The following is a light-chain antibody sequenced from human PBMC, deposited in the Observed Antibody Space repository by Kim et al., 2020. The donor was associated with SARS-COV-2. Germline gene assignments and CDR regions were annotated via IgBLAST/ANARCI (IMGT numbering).Light chain of an antibody. CDR2: EDS. J-gene: IGLJ2*01. CDR3: QAWGSSTVV. Sequence: SYELTQPPSVSVSLGQTASITCSGDKLGDKYACWYQQKPGQSPILVIYEDSKRPSGIPERFSGSNSGNTATLTISGTQAMGEADYYCQAWGSSTVVFGGGTQLTVL. CDR1: KLGDKY. V-gene: IGLV3-1*01.